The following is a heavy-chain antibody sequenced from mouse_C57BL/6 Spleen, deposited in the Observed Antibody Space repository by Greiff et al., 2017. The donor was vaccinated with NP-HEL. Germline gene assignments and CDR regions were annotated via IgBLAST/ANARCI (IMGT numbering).Heavy chain of an antibody. J-gene: IGHJ2*01. CDR3: ARYYYGTSYYFDY. D-gene: IGHD1-1*01. Sequence: EVQLVESGGGLVQPGGSLSLSCAASGFTFTDYYMSWVRQPPGTALEWLGFIRYKANGYTTEYSASVKGRFNISRDNSQSILYLQMNALRAEDSATYYCARYYYGTSYYFDYWGQGTTLTVSS. CDR2: IRYKANGYTT. V-gene: IGHV7-3*01. CDR1: GFTFTDYY.